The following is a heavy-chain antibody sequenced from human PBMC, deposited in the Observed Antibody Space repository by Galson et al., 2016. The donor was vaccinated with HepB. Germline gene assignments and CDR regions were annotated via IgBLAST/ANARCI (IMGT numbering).Heavy chain of an antibody. CDR1: GGIFTSYA. V-gene: IGHV1-69*06. J-gene: IGHJ4*02. D-gene: IGHD3-3*01. CDR3: ARQKIGVVVMDS. CDR2: IVPVFGST. Sequence: SVKVSCKASGGIFTSYAVSWVRQVPGQRPEWMGAIVPVFGSTNYAEKFKGRVTITADKSTSKAYMEMSSLTSDDTGVYFCARQKIGVVVMDSWGRGTLVTVSS.